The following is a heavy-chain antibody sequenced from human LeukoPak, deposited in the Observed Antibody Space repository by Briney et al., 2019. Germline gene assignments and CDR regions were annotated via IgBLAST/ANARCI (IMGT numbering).Heavy chain of an antibody. Sequence: GESLKISCKGSGYSFTSYWIGWVRQMPGKGLEWMGIIYPGDSDTRYSPSFQGQVTISADKSISTAYLQWSSLKASDTAMYYCARLRDSSGYYYFSGGGYFDYWGQGTLVTVSS. V-gene: IGHV5-51*01. J-gene: IGHJ4*02. CDR1: GYSFTSYW. D-gene: IGHD3-22*01. CDR2: IYPGDSDT. CDR3: ARLRDSSGYYYFSGGGYFDY.